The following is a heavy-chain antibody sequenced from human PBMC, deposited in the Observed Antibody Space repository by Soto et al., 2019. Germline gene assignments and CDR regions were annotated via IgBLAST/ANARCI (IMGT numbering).Heavy chain of an antibody. CDR3: ARGDSDLAVSEAAY. CDR2: IYFSGIA. CDR1: GASITDSY. D-gene: IGHD2-15*01. V-gene: IGHV4-59*01. J-gene: IGHJ1*01. Sequence: QMQMQESGPRLVKPSETLSLTCTVSGASITDSYWRWIRQPPEKGLEWIGYIYFSGIANYNPSLKSRATISRDTSKNEFSLKLTSVTAADTAIYYCARGDSDLAVSEAAYWGQGTLVTVSS.